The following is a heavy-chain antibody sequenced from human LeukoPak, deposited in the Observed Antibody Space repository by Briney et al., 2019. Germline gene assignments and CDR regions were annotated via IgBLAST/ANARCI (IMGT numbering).Heavy chain of an antibody. J-gene: IGHJ4*02. D-gene: IGHD3-22*01. CDR1: GYTFTSYG. CDR2: ISAYNGNT. CDR3: ARRIVVVTTGPNFDY. Sequence: ASVKVSCKASGYTFTSYGISWVRQAPGQGLEWMGWISAYNGNTNYAQKLQGRVTMTTDTSTSTAYMELRSLRSDDTAVYYCARRIVVVTTGPNFDYWGQGTLVTVSS. V-gene: IGHV1-18*01.